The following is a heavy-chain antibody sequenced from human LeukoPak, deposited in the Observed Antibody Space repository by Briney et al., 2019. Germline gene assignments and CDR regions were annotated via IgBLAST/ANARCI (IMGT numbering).Heavy chain of an antibody. CDR3: AGHHGGSPNRLDY. V-gene: IGHV3-9*01. CDR2: ISWNSGSI. Sequence: PGRSLRLSCAASGFTFDDYAMHWVRQAPGKGLEWVSGISWNSGSIGYADSVKGRFTISRDYSTNTLFLQMNSLRAEDTAVYYCAGHHGGSPNRLDYWGQGTLVTVSS. J-gene: IGHJ4*02. D-gene: IGHD1-26*01. CDR1: GFTFDDYA.